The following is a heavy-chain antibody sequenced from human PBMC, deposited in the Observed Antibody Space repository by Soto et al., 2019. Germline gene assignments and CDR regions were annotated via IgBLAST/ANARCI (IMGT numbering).Heavy chain of an antibody. J-gene: IGHJ4*02. D-gene: IGHD2-8*02. CDR1: GGTFSSYT. Sequence: QVQLVHSGAEVKKPGSSVKVSCKASGGTFSSYTISWVRQAPGQGLEWMGRIIPILGIANYAQKFQGRVTITADKSTSTAYMELSSLSSKDTAVYYCARGSMVGTGASPFDYWGQGTLVTVSS. CDR3: ARGSMVGTGASPFDY. CDR2: IIPILGIA. V-gene: IGHV1-69*02.